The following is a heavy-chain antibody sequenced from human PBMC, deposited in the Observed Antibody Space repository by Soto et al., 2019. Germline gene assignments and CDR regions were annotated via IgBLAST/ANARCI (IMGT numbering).Heavy chain of an antibody. J-gene: IGHJ4*02. CDR3: ATLWFGDTGGPFDY. CDR1: GFTFSSYA. Sequence: PGGSLRLSCAASGFTFSSYAMSWVRQAPGKGLEWVSAISGSGGSTYYADSVKGRFTISRDNSKNTLYLQMNSLRAEDTAVYYCATLWFGDTGGPFDYWGQGTLVTVSS. D-gene: IGHD3-10*01. CDR2: ISGSGGST. V-gene: IGHV3-23*01.